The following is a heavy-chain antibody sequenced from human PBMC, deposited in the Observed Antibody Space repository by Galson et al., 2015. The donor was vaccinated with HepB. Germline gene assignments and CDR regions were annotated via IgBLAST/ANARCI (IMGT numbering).Heavy chain of an antibody. CDR1: GFTFDDYT. CDR3: AKDNHYGSGSYYDY. CDR2: ISWDGGST. J-gene: IGHJ4*02. Sequence: SLRLSCAASGFTFDDYTMHWVRQAPGKGLEWVSLISWDGGSTYYADSVKGRFTISRDNSKNSLYLQMNSLRTEDTALYYCAKDNHYGSGSYYDYWGQGTLVTVSS. V-gene: IGHV3-43*01. D-gene: IGHD3-10*01.